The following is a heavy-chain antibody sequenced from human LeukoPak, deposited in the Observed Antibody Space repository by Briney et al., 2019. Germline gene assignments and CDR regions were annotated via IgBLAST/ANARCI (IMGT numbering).Heavy chain of an antibody. Sequence: SETLSLTCTVSGGSISSYYWSWIRQPPGKGLEWIGYIYYSGSTNYNPSLKSRVTISVDTSKNQFSLKLSSVTAADTAVYYCARRNYYDSSGYSGVSWFDPWGQGTLVTVSS. V-gene: IGHV4-59*08. CDR1: GGSISSYY. J-gene: IGHJ5*02. D-gene: IGHD3-22*01. CDR2: IYYSGST. CDR3: ARRNYYDSSGYSGVSWFDP.